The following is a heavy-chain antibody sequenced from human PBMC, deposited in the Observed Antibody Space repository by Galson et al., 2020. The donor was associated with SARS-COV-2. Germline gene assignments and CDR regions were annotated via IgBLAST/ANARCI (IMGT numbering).Heavy chain of an antibody. J-gene: IGHJ4*02. CDR2: ISYDYRT. V-gene: IGHV3-43*01. Sequence: GGSLRLSCAASGFRFSGHSMHWVRQAPGKGLEWIPYISYDYRTYYADSVKGRFTISRDNSKNSLYLHMSSLTTEDTALYYCANDNGWLRFDWGQGTLVTVSS. D-gene: IGHD5-12*01. CDR1: GFRFSGHS. CDR3: ANDNGWLRFD.